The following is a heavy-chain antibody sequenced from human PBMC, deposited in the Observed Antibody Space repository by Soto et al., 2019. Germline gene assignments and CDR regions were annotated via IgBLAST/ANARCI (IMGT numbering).Heavy chain of an antibody. CDR3: AHRRLTYYDILTGYRDYYFDY. CDR2: IYWDDDK. Sequence: SGPTLVNPTQTLTLTCTFSGFSLSTSGVGVGWIRQPPGKALEWLALIYWDDDKRYSPSLKSRLTITKDTSKNQVVLTMTNMDPVDTATYYCAHRRLTYYDILTGYRDYYFDYCGQGTLVTVSS. D-gene: IGHD3-9*01. V-gene: IGHV2-5*02. CDR1: GFSLSTSGVG. J-gene: IGHJ4*02.